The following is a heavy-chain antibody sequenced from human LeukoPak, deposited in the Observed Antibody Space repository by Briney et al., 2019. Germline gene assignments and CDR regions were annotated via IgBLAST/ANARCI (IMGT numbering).Heavy chain of an antibody. J-gene: IGHJ6*03. CDR3: ARDHPTPTTGYMDV. CDR2: IYYSGST. D-gene: IGHD1-26*01. CDR1: GGSISRYY. V-gene: IGHV4-59*12. Sequence: SETLSLTCTVSGGSISRYYWSWIRQPPGKGLEWIGYIYYSGSTNYNPSLKSRVTISVDTSKNQFSLKLSSVTAADTAVYYCARDHPTPTTGYMDVWGKGTTVTVSS.